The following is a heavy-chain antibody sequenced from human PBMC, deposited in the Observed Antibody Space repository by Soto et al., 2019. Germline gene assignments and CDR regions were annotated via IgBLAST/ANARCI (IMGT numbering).Heavy chain of an antibody. Sequence: PSETLSLTCTVSGGSISSGGYYWSWIRQHPGKGLERIGYIYYSGSTYYNPSLKSRVTISVDTSKNQFSLKLSSVTAADTAVYYCARGPSGDFWSGYSRTLSPDAFDIWGQGTMVTVSS. D-gene: IGHD3-3*01. CDR2: IYYSGST. CDR1: GGSISSGGYY. J-gene: IGHJ3*02. V-gene: IGHV4-31*03. CDR3: ARGPSGDFWSGYSRTLSPDAFDI.